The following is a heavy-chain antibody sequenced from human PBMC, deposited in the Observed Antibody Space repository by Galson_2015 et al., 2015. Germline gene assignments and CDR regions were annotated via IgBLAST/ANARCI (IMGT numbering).Heavy chain of an antibody. CDR2: IYSGGST. CDR3: ASSTKAGWYSAIDY. D-gene: IGHD6-19*01. V-gene: IGHV3-53*01. J-gene: IGHJ4*02. Sequence: SLRLSCAASGFTVSSNYMSWVRQAPGKGLEWVSVIYSGGSTYYADSVKGRFTISRDNSKNTLYLQMDSLRAEDTAVYYCASSTKAGWYSAIDYWGQGILVTVSS. CDR1: GFTVSSNY.